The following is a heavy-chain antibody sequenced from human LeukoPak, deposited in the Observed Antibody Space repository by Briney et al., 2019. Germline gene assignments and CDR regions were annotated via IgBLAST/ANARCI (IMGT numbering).Heavy chain of an antibody. CDR1: GYRFTTYW. J-gene: IGHJ4*02. V-gene: IGHV5-51*01. D-gene: IGHD3-22*01. CDR3: ARHPITRYYDSSGYSAAGPDY. CDR2: INPGDFDT. Sequence: GESLKISCKGSGYRFTTYWIGWVRQMPGKGLEWMGIINPGDFDTRYSPSFQGQVTISADKSISTAYLLWSSLKASDTAMYYCARHPITRYYDSSGYSAAGPDYWGQGTLVTVSS.